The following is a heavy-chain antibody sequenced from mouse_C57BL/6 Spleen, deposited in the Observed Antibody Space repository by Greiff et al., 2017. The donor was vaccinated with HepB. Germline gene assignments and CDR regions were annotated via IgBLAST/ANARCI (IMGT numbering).Heavy chain of an antibody. CDR3: ARNPRYSNFSMDY. J-gene: IGHJ4*01. Sequence: DVMLVESGGDLVKPGGSLKLSCAASGFTFSSYGMSWVRQTPDKRLEWVATISSGGSYTYYPDSVKGRFTISRDNAKNTLYLQMSSLKSEDTAMYYCARNPRYSNFSMDYWGQGTSVTVSS. CDR1: GFTFSSYG. V-gene: IGHV5-6*02. CDR2: ISSGGSYT. D-gene: IGHD2-5*01.